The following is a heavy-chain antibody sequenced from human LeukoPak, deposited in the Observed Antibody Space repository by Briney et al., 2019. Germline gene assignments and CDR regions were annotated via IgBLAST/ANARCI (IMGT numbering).Heavy chain of an antibody. CDR3: ARDSRTVDTAIRYMDV. D-gene: IGHD5-18*01. V-gene: IGHV3-48*03. J-gene: IGHJ6*02. CDR1: GFTFSSYE. CDR2: INSDGSTT. Sequence: PGGSLRLSCAASGFTFSSYEMNWVRQAPGKGLEWVSYINSDGSTTFYANSVKGRFTISRDNAKNSLYLQMNSLRADDTAIYYCARDSRTVDTAIRYMDVWGQGTTVTVSS.